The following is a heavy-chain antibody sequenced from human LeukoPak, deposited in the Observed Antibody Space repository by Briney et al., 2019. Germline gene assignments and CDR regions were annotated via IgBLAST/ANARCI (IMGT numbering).Heavy chain of an antibody. CDR3: AKGSSSSVYNWFDP. Sequence: PGGSLRLSCAASGFTFDDYAMHWVRQARGKGLEWVSGISWNSGSIGYADSVKGRFTISRDNAKNSLYLQMNSLRAEDTALYYCAKGSSSSVYNWFDPWGQGTLVTVSS. V-gene: IGHV3-9*01. CDR1: GFTFDDYA. CDR2: ISWNSGSI. D-gene: IGHD6-6*01. J-gene: IGHJ5*02.